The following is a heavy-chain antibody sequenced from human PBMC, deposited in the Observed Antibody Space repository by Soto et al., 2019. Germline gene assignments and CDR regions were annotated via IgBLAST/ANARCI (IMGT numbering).Heavy chain of an antibody. CDR1: GFTFSSFA. J-gene: IGHJ5*02. CDR3: AKLDLGYCSSTSCRAFDP. Sequence: GGSLRLSCAASGFTFSSFAMSWVRQAPGKGLEWVSGISGSGGSTYHADSVKGRFTISRDNSKNTLYLQMNSLRAEDTAVYYCAKLDLGYCSSTSCRAFDPWGQGTLVTVSS. V-gene: IGHV3-23*01. D-gene: IGHD2-2*01. CDR2: ISGSGGST.